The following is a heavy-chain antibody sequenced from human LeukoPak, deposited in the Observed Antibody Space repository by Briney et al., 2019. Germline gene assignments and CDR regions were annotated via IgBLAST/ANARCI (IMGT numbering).Heavy chain of an antibody. D-gene: IGHD5-18*01. CDR2: IYSGGST. CDR3: ARENTAMAYFDY. Sequence: GSLRLSCAASGFTVSSNYMSWVRQAPGKGLEWVSVIYSGGSTYYADSVKGRFTISRDNSKNTLYLQMNSLRAEDTAVYYCARENTAMAYFDYWGQGTLVTVSS. J-gene: IGHJ4*02. V-gene: IGHV3-53*01. CDR1: GFTVSSNY.